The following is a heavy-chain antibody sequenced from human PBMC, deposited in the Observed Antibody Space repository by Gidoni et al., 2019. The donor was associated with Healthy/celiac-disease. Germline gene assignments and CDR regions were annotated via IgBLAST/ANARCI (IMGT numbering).Heavy chain of an antibody. J-gene: IGHJ6*03. Sequence: EVQLVESGGGLVQPGRSLRLSCAASGFTFDDYAMHWVRQAPGKGLGWVSGISWNSGSIGYADSVKGRFTISRDNAKNSLYLQMNSLRAEDTALYYCAKSQDMDVWGKGTTVTVSS. CDR3: AKSQDMDV. CDR2: ISWNSGSI. CDR1: GFTFDDYA. V-gene: IGHV3-9*01.